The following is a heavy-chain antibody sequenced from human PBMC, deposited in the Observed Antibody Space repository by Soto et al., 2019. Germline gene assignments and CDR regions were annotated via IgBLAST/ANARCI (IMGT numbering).Heavy chain of an antibody. CDR1: GFTFSTNA. V-gene: IGHV3-23*01. Sequence: EVQMLESGGGLVQPGGSLRLSCAASGFTFSTNAMNWVRQAPGKGLEWVSTISGSGDNTYYADSVKGRFTISRDNSKNTLYLHMNSLRAEDTAVFYCAKDRSDVWCYFDYWGQGTLVTVSS. J-gene: IGHJ4*02. CDR3: AKDRSDVWCYFDY. CDR2: ISGSGDNT. D-gene: IGHD2-8*02.